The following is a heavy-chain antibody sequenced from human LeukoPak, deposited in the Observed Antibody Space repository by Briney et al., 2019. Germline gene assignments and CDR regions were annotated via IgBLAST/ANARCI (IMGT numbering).Heavy chain of an antibody. J-gene: IGHJ1*01. V-gene: IGHV3-30*02. D-gene: IGHD6-19*01. CDR3: AKARSGWPPAEYFQH. CDR2: IRYDGSNK. Sequence: GGSPRLSCAASGFTFSSYGMHWVRQAPGKGLEWVAFIRYDGSNKYYADSVKGRFTISRDNSKNTLYLQMNSLRAEDTAVYYCAKARSGWPPAEYFQHWGQGTLVTVSS. CDR1: GFTFSSYG.